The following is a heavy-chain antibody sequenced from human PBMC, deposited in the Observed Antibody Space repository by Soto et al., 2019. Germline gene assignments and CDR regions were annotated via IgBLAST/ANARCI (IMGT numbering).Heavy chain of an antibody. CDR3: AGRDCSGTNCYYLDYYYMDV. CDR1: GGSFSSYY. Sequence: QVQLQESGPGLVRPSETLSLTCTVSGGSFSSYYWTWIRQSPGKGLEWIGHIYYSGSTDYNPSLRGRLAISIDTSKHQFSRRLSSMTAADTAVYYCAGRDCSGTNCYYLDYYYMDVWGKGTPVTVSS. CDR2: IYYSGST. V-gene: IGHV4-59*08. J-gene: IGHJ6*03. D-gene: IGHD2-2*01.